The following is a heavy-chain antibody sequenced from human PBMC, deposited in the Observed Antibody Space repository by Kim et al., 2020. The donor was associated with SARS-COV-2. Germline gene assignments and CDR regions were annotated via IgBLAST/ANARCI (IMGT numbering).Heavy chain of an antibody. Sequence: ASVKVSGKASGYTFTNYAIAWVRLASGQGLEWMGWTSPSNGNTVYAQKVQGRVTMNTDKSTRTAYLDLRNLRSDDTAVYYCARWDTTMVVLLDSWGQGTL. CDR3: ARWDTTMVVLLDS. CDR1: GYTFTNYA. CDR2: TSPSNGNT. J-gene: IGHJ4*02. D-gene: IGHD5-18*01. V-gene: IGHV1-18*01.